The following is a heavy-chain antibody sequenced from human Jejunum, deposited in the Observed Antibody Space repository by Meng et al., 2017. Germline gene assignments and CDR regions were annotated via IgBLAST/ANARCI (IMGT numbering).Heavy chain of an antibody. J-gene: IGHJ4*02. CDR2: ISGSGDGT. Sequence: GGSLRLSCAASGFAFRSYAMNWVRQAPGKGLECVSEISGSGDGTYYTESVKGRFTVSRDNSKNMLYLQMNSLRADDTAIYYCAKRRKDGYNSHIDYWGQGTLVTVSS. CDR1: GFAFRSYA. CDR3: AKRRKDGYNSHIDY. D-gene: IGHD5-24*01. V-gene: IGHV3-23*01.